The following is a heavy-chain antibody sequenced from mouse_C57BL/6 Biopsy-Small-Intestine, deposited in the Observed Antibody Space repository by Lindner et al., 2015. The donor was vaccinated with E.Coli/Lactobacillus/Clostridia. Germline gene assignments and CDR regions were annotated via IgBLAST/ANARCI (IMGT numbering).Heavy chain of an antibody. V-gene: IGHV1-81*01. CDR2: IYPRSGNI. Sequence: VQLQESGAEMARPGASVKLPCKASGYTFTSYGISWVKQRTGQGLEWIGEIYPRSGNIYFNEKFKGKATLTADRSSSTAYMELRSLTSEDSAVYFCARDYYGTSLYYAMDYWGQGIFSHRLL. CDR3: ARDYYGTSLYYAMDY. J-gene: IGHJ4*01. CDR1: GYTFTSYG. D-gene: IGHD1-1*01.